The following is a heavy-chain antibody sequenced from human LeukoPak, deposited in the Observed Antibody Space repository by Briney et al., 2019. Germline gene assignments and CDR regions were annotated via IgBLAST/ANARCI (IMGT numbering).Heavy chain of an antibody. D-gene: IGHD6-13*01. CDR2: MNPNSGNT. CDR3: ARSIAAAGLFSL. V-gene: IGHV1-8*01. CDR1: GCTFTSYD. J-gene: IGHJ3*01. Sequence: GASVKVSCKASGCTFTSYDINWVRQATGQGLEWMGWMNPNSGNTGYAQRFQGRVTMTRNTSISTAYMELSSLRSEDTAVYYCARSIAAAGLFSLWGQGTMVTVSS.